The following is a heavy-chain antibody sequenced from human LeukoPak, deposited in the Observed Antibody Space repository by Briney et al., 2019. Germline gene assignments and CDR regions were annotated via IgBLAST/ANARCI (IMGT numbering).Heavy chain of an antibody. V-gene: IGHV4-34*01. Sequence: SETLSLTCAVYGGSFSGYYWSWIRQPPGKGLEWIGEINHSGSTNYNPSLKSRVTISVDTSKNQFSLKLSSVTAADTAVYYCARAYDGDYAFDYWGQGTLVTASS. J-gene: IGHJ4*02. CDR1: GGSFSGYY. CDR2: INHSGST. D-gene: IGHD4-17*01. CDR3: ARAYDGDYAFDY.